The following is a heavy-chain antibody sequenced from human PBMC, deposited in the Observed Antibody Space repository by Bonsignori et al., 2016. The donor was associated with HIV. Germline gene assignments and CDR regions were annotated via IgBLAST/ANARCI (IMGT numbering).Heavy chain of an antibody. J-gene: IGHJ6*01. CDR2: ISAYNGNT. D-gene: IGHD2-8*02. Sequence: WVRQAPGQGLEWMGWISAYNGNTNYAQKLQGRVTMTTDTSTSTAYMELRSLRSDDTAVYYCARDPSILAVDVSGQGTTVTVSS. V-gene: IGHV1-18*01. CDR3: ARDPSILAVDV.